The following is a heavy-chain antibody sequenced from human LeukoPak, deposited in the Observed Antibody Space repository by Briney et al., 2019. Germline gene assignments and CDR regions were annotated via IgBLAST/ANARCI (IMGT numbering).Heavy chain of an antibody. V-gene: IGHV3-9*01. CDR1: GFSFDDYA. CDR2: ISWNSDTI. CDR3: AKDISGTYLAALDY. J-gene: IGHJ4*02. Sequence: GRSLRLSCAASGFSFDDYAMHWVRQAPGKGLEWVSGISWNSDTIGYVDSVKGRFTISRDNAKNSLYLQMNSLRAEDTALYYCAKDISGTYLAALDYWGQGNLVTVSS. D-gene: IGHD1-26*01.